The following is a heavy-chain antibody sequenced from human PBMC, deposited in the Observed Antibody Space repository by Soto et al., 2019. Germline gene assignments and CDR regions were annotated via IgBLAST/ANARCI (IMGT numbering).Heavy chain of an antibody. CDR3: ARVSKVLLWFGEGNYYYGMDV. J-gene: IGHJ6*02. CDR2: INHSGST. CDR1: GGSFSGYY. D-gene: IGHD3-10*01. V-gene: IGHV4-34*01. Sequence: PSETLSLTCAVYGGSFSGYYWSWIRQPPGKGLEWIGEINHSGSTNYNPSLKSRVTISVDTSKNQFSLKLSSVTAADTAVYYCARVSKVLLWFGEGNYYYGMDVWGQGTTVTVSS.